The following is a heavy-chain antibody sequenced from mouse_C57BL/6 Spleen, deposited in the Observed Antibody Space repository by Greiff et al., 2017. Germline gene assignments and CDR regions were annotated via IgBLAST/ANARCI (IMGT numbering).Heavy chain of an antibody. CDR2: IYPRSGNT. J-gene: IGHJ4*01. D-gene: IGHD2-3*01. CDR1: GYTFTSSG. Sequence: VQLQQSGAELARPGASVKLSCKASGYTFTSSGISWVKQRTGQGLEWIGEIYPRSGNTYYNEKFKGKATLTADKSSSTAYMELRSLTSEDSAVYFCARSYDGYFGHWGQGTSVTVSS. CDR3: ARSYDGYFGH. V-gene: IGHV1-81*01.